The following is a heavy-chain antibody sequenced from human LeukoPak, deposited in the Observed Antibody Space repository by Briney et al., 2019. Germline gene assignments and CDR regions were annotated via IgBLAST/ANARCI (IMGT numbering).Heavy chain of an antibody. CDR1: GGSISSSSYY. V-gene: IGHV4-39*07. CDR3: ARDSGAVPAAIERYNWLDP. Sequence: SETLSLTCTASGGSISSSSYYWGWIRQPPGKGLEWIGSIYYSGSTYYNPSLKSRVTISVDTSKNQFSLKLSSVTAADTAVYYCARDSGAVPAAIERYNWLDPWGQGTLVTVSS. J-gene: IGHJ5*02. CDR2: IYYSGST. D-gene: IGHD2-2*02.